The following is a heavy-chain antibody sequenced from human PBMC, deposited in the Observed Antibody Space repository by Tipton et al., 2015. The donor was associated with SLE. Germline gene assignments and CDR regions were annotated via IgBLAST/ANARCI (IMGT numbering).Heavy chain of an antibody. V-gene: IGHV4-38-2*02. CDR1: GYSISSGYS. CDR3: ARYSTRSNYFKWFDL. J-gene: IGHJ5*02. CDR2: MYFSGST. Sequence: TLSLTCTVSGYSISSGYSWWVWIRQPPGKGLEWIGNMYFSGSTYYYPSLKSRITISVDTSKNQFSLEVRSVTAADTAVYYCARYSTRSNYFKWFDLWGQGTVVTVSS. D-gene: IGHD2-8*01.